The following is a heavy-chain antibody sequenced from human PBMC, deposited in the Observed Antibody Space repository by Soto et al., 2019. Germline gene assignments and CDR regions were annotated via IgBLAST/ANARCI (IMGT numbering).Heavy chain of an antibody. CDR1: RGSINSGDYF. CDR3: GRAGRRDGNSSPGRFDT. J-gene: IGHJ5*02. Sequence: SETLSLTCSVSRGSINSGDYFWSWIRQPPGKGLEWIGFIYYSGTTYYTPSLKSRISISVDTSKNHFSLNLASVTAADTAVYFWGRAGRRDGNSSPGRFDTWGQGILVTVSS. V-gene: IGHV4-30-4*01. D-gene: IGHD1-26*01. CDR2: IYYSGTT.